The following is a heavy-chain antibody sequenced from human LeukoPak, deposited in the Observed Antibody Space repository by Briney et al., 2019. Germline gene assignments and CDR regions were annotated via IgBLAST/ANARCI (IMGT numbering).Heavy chain of an antibody. D-gene: IGHD5/OR15-5a*01. V-gene: IGHV3-23*01. CDR1: GFTFSSYA. J-gene: IGHJ4*02. Sequence: ESGGSLRLSCAASGFTFSSYAMNWVRQAPGKGLEWVSSISGSDGSTYYADSVKGRFAVSRDNSKNTLYLQMNSLTAEDKAVYYCAKSVPSRYFDYWGQGTLVTVSS. CDR3: AKSVPSRYFDY. CDR2: ISGSDGST.